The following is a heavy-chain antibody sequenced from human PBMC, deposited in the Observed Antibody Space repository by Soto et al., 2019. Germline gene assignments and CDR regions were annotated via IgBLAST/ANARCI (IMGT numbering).Heavy chain of an antibody. CDR2: INTNGVNT. V-gene: IGHV3-64*01. Sequence: EVQLVESGGGLVQPGGSLRLSCAASGLTFSGYSMFWVRQSPGKGLEYVSAINTNGVNTFYAKSVKGRFTISRDNSKNTMYLQMGSLRAEDMAVYCWARGRVEDSRGRATYFDYWGQGTLVTVSS. D-gene: IGHD6-19*01. CDR3: ARGRVEDSRGRATYFDY. CDR1: GLTFSGYS. J-gene: IGHJ4*02.